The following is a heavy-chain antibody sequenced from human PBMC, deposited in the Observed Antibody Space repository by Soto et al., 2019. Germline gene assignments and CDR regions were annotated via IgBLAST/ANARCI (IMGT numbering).Heavy chain of an antibody. D-gene: IGHD1-7*01. CDR2: IGAYNGNT. CDR3: ERGYDITGTTNV. J-gene: IGHJ6*02. Sequence: ASVKVYCKASGYTFTSYGISWVRQAPGQGLEWMGWIGAYNGNTNYAQKLQGRVTMTTDTSTSTAYMELRSLRSDDTAVYYCERGYDITGTTNVWGQGTTVTVSS. CDR1: GYTFTSYG. V-gene: IGHV1-18*01.